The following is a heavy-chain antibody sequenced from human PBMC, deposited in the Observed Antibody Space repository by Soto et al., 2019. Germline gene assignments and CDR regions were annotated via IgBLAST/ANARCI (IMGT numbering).Heavy chain of an antibody. V-gene: IGHV1-69*01. Sequence: QVQLVQSGAEVRKPGSSVRVACKASGDKFSTYAINWVRQVPGQGLEWLGGIITFFGAAMYAQKFQGRVTITADESATTAYMELSSLRSEDTAVYYCARGGKERFRGSGMDVWGHWTTVTVPS. D-gene: IGHD1-1*01. CDR3: ARGGKERFRGSGMDV. J-gene: IGHJ6*02. CDR1: GDKFSTYA. CDR2: IITFFGAA.